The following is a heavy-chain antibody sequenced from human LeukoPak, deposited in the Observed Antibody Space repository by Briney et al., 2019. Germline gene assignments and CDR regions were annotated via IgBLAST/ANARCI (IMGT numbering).Heavy chain of an antibody. J-gene: IGHJ6*02. CDR1: GFTFDDYA. CDR3: AKESLPYSSGYGMDV. CDR2: ISWNSGSI. V-gene: IGHV3-9*01. Sequence: GGSLRLSCAASGFTFDDYAMHWVRQAPGRGLEWVSGISWNSGSIGYADSVKGRFTISRDNAKNSLYLQMNSLRAEDTALYYCAKESLPYSSGYGMDVWGQGTTVTVSS. D-gene: IGHD6-19*01.